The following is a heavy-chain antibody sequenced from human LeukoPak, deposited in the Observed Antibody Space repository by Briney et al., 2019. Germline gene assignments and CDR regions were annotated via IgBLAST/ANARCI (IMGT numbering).Heavy chain of an antibody. Sequence: TGGSLRLSCAASGFTFSSFSMSWVRQAPGKGLEWVSAISGSGDSTYYADSVKGRFTISRDNSKNTLYLQMSSLRAEDTAVYYCAKAGAVVVVAAKYFDYWGQGTLVTVSS. J-gene: IGHJ4*02. V-gene: IGHV3-23*01. D-gene: IGHD2-15*01. CDR2: ISGSGDST. CDR1: GFTFSSFS. CDR3: AKAGAVVVVAAKYFDY.